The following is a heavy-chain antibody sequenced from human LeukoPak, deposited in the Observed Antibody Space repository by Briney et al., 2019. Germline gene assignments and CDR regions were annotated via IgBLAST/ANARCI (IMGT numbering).Heavy chain of an antibody. CDR3: ARGNYYGSGSYYPYYYYYYMDV. D-gene: IGHD3-10*01. V-gene: IGHV3-21*01. CDR2: ITTSSSYI. J-gene: IGHJ6*03. Sequence: GGSLRLSCAASGFTFSTYTMNWVRQAPGKGLEWVSSITTSSSYIYYADSVKGRFTISRDNAKNSLYLQMNSLRAEDTAVYYCARGNYYGSGSYYPYYYYYYMDVWGKGTTVTISS. CDR1: GFTFSTYT.